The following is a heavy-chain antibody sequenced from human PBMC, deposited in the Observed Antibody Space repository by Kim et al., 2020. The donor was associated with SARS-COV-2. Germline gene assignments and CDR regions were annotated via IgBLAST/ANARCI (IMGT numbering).Heavy chain of an antibody. CDR1: GFTFRSYA. V-gene: IGHV3-23*01. D-gene: IGHD4-17*01. CDR3: AKSVGTVITTFDS. CDR2: ISSSGGP. Sequence: GGSLRLSCAASGFTFRSYAMSWVRQAPGKGLELVTAISSSGGPNYADSVKGRFTISRDNSKNTLYLQMNSLRVEDTAVYYCAKSVGTVITTFDSWGQGTL. J-gene: IGHJ4*02.